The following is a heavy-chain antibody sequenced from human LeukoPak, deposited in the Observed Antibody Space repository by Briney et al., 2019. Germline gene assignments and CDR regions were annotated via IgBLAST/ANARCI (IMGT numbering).Heavy chain of an antibody. J-gene: IGHJ4*02. D-gene: IGHD1-26*01. V-gene: IGHV3-23*01. Sequence: GGSLRLSCAASGFTFSSYAMSWVRRAPGKGLEWVAAISGSGGSTYYADSVKGRFTISRDNSKNTLYLQMNSLRAEDTAVYYCAKVGTAIVPRPYYFDYWGQGTLVTVSS. CDR1: GFTFSSYA. CDR3: AKVGTAIVPRPYYFDY. CDR2: ISGSGGST.